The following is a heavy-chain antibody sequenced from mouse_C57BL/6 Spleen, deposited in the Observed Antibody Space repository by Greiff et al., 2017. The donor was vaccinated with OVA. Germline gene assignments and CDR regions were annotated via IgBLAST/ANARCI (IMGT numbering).Heavy chain of an antibody. J-gene: IGHJ2*01. CDR1: GYTFTSYW. CDR2: LHPSDSDT. D-gene: IGHD1-1*01. V-gene: IGHV1-74*01. Sequence: QVQLQQPGAELVKPGASVKVSCKASGYTFTSYWMHWVKQRPGQGLEWIGRLHPSDSDTNYNQKFKGKATLTVDKSSSTAYMQLSSLTSEDSAVYYCAIYPITTVVATDYWGQGTTLTVSS. CDR3: AIYPITTVVATDY.